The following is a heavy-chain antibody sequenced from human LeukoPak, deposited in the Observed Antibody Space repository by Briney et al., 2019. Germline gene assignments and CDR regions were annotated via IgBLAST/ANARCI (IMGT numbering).Heavy chain of an antibody. CDR3: ATLAYCGGDCYSNFDY. J-gene: IGHJ4*02. V-gene: IGHV1-46*01. Sequence: GASVKVSCKASVYTFTSYYMHWVRQAPGQGREGLGIINPSVGSTSYAQKFQGRVTMTRDTSTSTVYMELSSLRSEDTAVYYCATLAYCGGDCYSNFDYWGQGTLVTVSS. CDR1: VYTFTSYY. D-gene: IGHD2-21*02. CDR2: INPSVGST.